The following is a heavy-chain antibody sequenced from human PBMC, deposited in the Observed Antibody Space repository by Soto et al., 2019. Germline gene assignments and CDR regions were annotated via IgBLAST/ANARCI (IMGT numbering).Heavy chain of an antibody. CDR2: IYYSGSA. V-gene: IGHV4-39*01. J-gene: IGHJ5*02. Sequence: SETLSLTCTVSGGSISSVSYYWGWIRQPPGKGLEWIGSIYYSGSAYYSPSLKSRVTMSVDTSKNQLSLKLSSVTAADTAVYYCARLHCNSPNCVPLDPWGQGTPVTVSS. CDR3: ARLHCNSPNCVPLDP. D-gene: IGHD2-2*01. CDR1: GGSISSVSYY.